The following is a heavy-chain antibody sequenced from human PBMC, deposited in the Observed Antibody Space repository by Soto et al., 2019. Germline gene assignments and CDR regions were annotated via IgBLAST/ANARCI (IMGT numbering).Heavy chain of an antibody. CDR2: INPNSGGT. CDR1: GYTFTAYC. V-gene: IGHV1-2*04. Sequence: ASVMVSCKASGYTFTAYCMHWVRQAPGQGLECMGWINPNSGGTNYAQKLQGWVTMTRDTSISTAYIELSRLRSDDTAVYYCARGGRRSPGMDVWGQGTTVTVSS. CDR3: ARGGRRSPGMDV. J-gene: IGHJ6*02.